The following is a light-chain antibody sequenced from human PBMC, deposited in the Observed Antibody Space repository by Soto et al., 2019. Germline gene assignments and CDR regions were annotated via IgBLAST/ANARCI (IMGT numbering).Light chain of an antibody. Sequence: EVVLTQSPVTLSLSPGERATLSCRASQSFRGLLALYQQKPGQAPSLLIYDAYNRATGIPPRFSGSGSGTDFTLTISSLEPEDSAVYYCQQRHMWPITFGQGTRLEIK. CDR2: DAY. J-gene: IGKJ5*01. V-gene: IGKV3-11*01. CDR1: QSFRGL. CDR3: QQRHMWPIT.